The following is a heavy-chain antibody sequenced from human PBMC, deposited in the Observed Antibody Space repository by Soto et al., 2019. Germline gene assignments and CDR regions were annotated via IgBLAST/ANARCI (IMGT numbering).Heavy chain of an antibody. J-gene: IGHJ6*02. CDR3: ARRIGSGSILPQFIQVKYYYDGMDV. D-gene: IGHD3-3*01. Sequence: PSETLSLTCAVYGGSFSGYYWSWIRQPPGKGLEWIGEINHSVSTNYNPSLKSRVTISVDTSKNQFSLKLSSVPAADTAVYYCARRIGSGSILPQFIQVKYYYDGMDVWGQGTTVTAS. V-gene: IGHV4-34*01. CDR2: INHSVST. CDR1: GGSFSGYY.